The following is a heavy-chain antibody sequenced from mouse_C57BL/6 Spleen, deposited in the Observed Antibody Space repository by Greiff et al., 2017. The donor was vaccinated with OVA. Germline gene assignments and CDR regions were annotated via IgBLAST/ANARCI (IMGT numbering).Heavy chain of an antibody. CDR2: RERSDSET. Sequence: VQLQQSGAELVRPGSSVKLSCKASGYTFTSYWMHWVKHRRIPGLEWIGMRERSDSETHYNQKFKDKATLTVDRSSSTAYMQLSSLTSEDSAVYYCARGYGSSSDYWGQGTTLTVSS. V-gene: IGHV1-52*01. CDR1: GYTFTSYW. CDR3: ARGYGSSSDY. J-gene: IGHJ2*01. D-gene: IGHD1-1*01.